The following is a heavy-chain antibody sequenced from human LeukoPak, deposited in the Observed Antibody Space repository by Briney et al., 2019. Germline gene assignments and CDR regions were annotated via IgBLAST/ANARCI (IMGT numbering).Heavy chain of an antibody. D-gene: IGHD3-9*01. CDR1: GFTFSSYA. J-gene: IGHJ4*02. CDR3: AKDGRVDILPGTIRLTFDY. Sequence: GGSLRLSCAASGFTFSSYAMSWVRQAPGKGLEWVSAISGSGGSTYYADSVKGRFTISRDNSKNTLYPQMNSLRAEDTAVYYCAKDGRVDILPGTIRLTFDYWGQGTLVTVSS. CDR2: ISGSGGST. V-gene: IGHV3-23*01.